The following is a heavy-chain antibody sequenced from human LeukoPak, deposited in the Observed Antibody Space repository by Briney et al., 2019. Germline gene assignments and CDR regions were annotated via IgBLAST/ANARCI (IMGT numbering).Heavy chain of an antibody. CDR3: ASWECSGGSCYYDY. V-gene: IGHV3-23*01. Sequence: PGGSLRLSCAASGFTFGSSAMSWVRQAPGKGPEWVSTFSRSGPDTYYADSVRGRFTISRDNAKNSLYLQMNSLRAEDTAVYYCASWECSGGSCYYDYWGQGTLVTVSS. CDR1: GFTFGSSA. CDR2: FSRSGPDT. J-gene: IGHJ4*02. D-gene: IGHD2-15*01.